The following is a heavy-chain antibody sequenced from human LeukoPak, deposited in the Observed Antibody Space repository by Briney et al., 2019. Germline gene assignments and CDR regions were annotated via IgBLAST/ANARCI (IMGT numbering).Heavy chain of an antibody. V-gene: IGHV4-34*01. CDR3: ARGAGDDLDY. CDR1: GGSFSGYY. D-gene: IGHD7-27*01. Sequence: SETLSLTCAAYGGSFSGYYWSWIRQPPGKGLEWIGEINHSGSTNYNPSLKSRVTMSSDTSKNQLSLKLTSVTAADTAVYYCARGAGDDLDYWGQGTLVSVSS. CDR2: INHSGST. J-gene: IGHJ4*02.